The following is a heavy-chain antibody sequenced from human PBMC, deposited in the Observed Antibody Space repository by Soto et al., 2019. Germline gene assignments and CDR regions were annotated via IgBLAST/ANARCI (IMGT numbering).Heavy chain of an antibody. CDR3: ARGPRGVYGNDD. CDR1: GFTFSSDW. Sequence: EVQLVESGGGLVQPGGSLRLSCAASGFTFSSDWMHWVRQAAGKGLVWVSRINMDGSSTNYADSVKGRFTISRDNAKNTLYLQMNSLRAEDTAVYYCARGPRGVYGNDDWGQGALVTVSS. J-gene: IGHJ4*02. CDR2: INMDGSST. D-gene: IGHD2-8*02. V-gene: IGHV3-74*01.